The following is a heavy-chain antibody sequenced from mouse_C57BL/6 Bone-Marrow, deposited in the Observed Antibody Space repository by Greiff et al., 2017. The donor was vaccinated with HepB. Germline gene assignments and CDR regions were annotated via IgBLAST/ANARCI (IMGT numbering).Heavy chain of an antibody. J-gene: IGHJ3*01. Sequence: EVQLVESGPGLVKPSQSLSLTCSVTGYSITSGYYWNWIRQFPGNKLEWMGYISYDGSNNYNPSLKNRISITRDTSKNQFFLKLNSVTTEDTATYYCASGDSWFAYWGQGTLVTVSA. D-gene: IGHD3-3*01. CDR3: ASGDSWFAY. V-gene: IGHV3-6*01. CDR2: ISYDGSN. CDR1: GYSITSGYY.